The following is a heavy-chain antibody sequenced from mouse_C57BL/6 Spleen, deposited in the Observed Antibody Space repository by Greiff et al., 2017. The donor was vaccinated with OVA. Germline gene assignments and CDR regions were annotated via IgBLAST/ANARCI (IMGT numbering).Heavy chain of an antibody. Sequence: VQLQQSGPGLVAPSQSLSITCTVSGFSLTSYAISWVRQPPGKGLEWLGVIWTGGGTNYNSALKSRLSISKDNSKSQVFLKMNSLQTADTARYDGARNLGYDGAWFAYWGQGTLVTVSA. CDR1: GFSLTSYA. J-gene: IGHJ3*01. CDR2: IWTGGGT. V-gene: IGHV2-9-1*01. D-gene: IGHD2-2*01. CDR3: ARNLGYDGAWFAY.